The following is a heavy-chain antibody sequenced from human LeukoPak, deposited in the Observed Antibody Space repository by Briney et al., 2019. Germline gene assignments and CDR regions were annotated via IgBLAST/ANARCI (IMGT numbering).Heavy chain of an antibody. Sequence: ASVKVSCKASVYTFSSYYMEWVRQAPGQGLEWMGIINPSGGSPSYAQKYQGRVTLTRDMSTSTVYMEVSSPRSEDTAVYYCARVRAYWSAFDIWGQGTMVTASS. CDR1: VYTFSSYY. D-gene: IGHD2-8*02. CDR3: ARVRAYWSAFDI. J-gene: IGHJ3*02. V-gene: IGHV1-46*01. CDR2: INPSGGSP.